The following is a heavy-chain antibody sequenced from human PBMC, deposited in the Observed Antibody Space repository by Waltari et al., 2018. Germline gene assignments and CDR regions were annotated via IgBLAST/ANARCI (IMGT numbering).Heavy chain of an antibody. V-gene: IGHV3-23*01. D-gene: IGHD4-17*01. CDR3: AKGPAPDYGDYGDWFDP. CDR2: ISGSGGST. Sequence: EVQLLESGGGLVQPGGSLTLSCAASGFTFSSDAMSWVRQAPGRGLEWVSAISGSGGSTYYADSVKGRFTSSRDNSKNTLYLQMNSLRAEDTAVYYCAKGPAPDYGDYGDWFDPWGQGTLVTVSS. CDR1: GFTFSSDA. J-gene: IGHJ5*02.